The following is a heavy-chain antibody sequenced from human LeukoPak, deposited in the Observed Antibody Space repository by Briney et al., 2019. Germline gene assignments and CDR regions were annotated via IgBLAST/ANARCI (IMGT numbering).Heavy chain of an antibody. J-gene: IGHJ4*02. CDR1: GGTFSSYA. Sequence: ASVKVSCKASGGTFSSYAIRWVRQAPGQGLEWMGGIIPIFGTANYAQKFQGRVTITTDESTSTAYMELSSLRSEDTAVYYCARGPSVLMVYATLDYWGQGTLVTVSS. D-gene: IGHD2-8*01. CDR2: IIPIFGTA. V-gene: IGHV1-69*05. CDR3: ARGPSVLMVYATLDY.